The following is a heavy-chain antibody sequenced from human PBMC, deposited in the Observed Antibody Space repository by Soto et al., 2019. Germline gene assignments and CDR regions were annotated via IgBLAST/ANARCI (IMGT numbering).Heavy chain of an antibody. D-gene: IGHD6-13*01. CDR3: ARGAHSGFTSNWYLSANWYIHL. Sequence: QVQLVQSGAEVKKPGSSVKVSCKASGGTFNIYAFSWVRQAHGQGPEWMGGIIPIFVTLNYAQKFKSRVKTTADESKSTVYMELRSQRSDDTAVYFGARGAHSGFTSNWYLSANWYIHLCGRGIMVTVSS. V-gene: IGHV1-69*01. J-gene: IGHJ2*01. CDR1: GGTFNIYA. CDR2: IIPIFVTL.